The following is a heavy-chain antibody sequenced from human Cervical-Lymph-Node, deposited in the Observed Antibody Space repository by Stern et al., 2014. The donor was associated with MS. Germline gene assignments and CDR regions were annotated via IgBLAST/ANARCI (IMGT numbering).Heavy chain of an antibody. CDR1: GFTFSTYG. CDR3: AKDRGSGWSLDY. V-gene: IGHV3-30*18. Sequence: VQLVESGGGVVQPGRSLRLSCAGSGFTFSTYGIHWVRQAPGKGLEWVALISKDGPKKYYLDSVKGRFTISRDNAKNTMYVQMNSLRDEDTAVYYCAKDRGSGWSLDYWGQGTLVTVSS. J-gene: IGHJ4*02. CDR2: ISKDGPKK. D-gene: IGHD6-19*01.